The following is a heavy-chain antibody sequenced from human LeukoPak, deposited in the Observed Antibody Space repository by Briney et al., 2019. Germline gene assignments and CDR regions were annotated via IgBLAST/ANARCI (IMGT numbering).Heavy chain of an antibody. Sequence: ASVKVSCKASGYTFSYYYMHWVRHAPGQGLEWIVWINPNSGDSNYAQKFLDSVPLNTDTSISKDYMELSRMRSDDTAVYYCARKYGYGYSFDIWGQGKTVTVSS. CDR3: ARKYGYGYSFDI. D-gene: IGHD5-18*01. CDR2: INPNSGDS. V-gene: IGHV1-2*02. J-gene: IGHJ3*02. CDR1: GYTFSYYY.